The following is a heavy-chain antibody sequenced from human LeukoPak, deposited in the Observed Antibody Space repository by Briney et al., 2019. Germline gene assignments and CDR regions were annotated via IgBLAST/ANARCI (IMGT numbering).Heavy chain of an antibody. J-gene: IGHJ3*02. V-gene: IGHV3-33*01. CDR1: GFTFSSYG. Sequence: GGSLRLSCAASGFTFSSYGMHWVRQAPGKGLEWVAVIWYDGSDKYYADSVKGRFTISRDNSKNTLYLQMNSLRAEDTAVYYCARGAYYYDSSSTGGAFDIWGQGTMVIVSS. D-gene: IGHD3-22*01. CDR2: IWYDGSDK. CDR3: ARGAYYYDSSSTGGAFDI.